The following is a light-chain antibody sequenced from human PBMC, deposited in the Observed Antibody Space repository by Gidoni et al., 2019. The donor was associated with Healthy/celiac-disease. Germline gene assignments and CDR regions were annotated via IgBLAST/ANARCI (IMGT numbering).Light chain of an antibody. CDR1: QSISSY. Sequence: DIQKTQPPSSLSASVGDRVTITCRASQSISSYLNWYQQKPGKAPKLLIYAASSLQSGVPSRFSGSGSGTDFTLTISSLQPEDFATYYCQQSYSTPFTFXPXTKVDIK. CDR2: AAS. CDR3: QQSYSTPFT. J-gene: IGKJ3*01. V-gene: IGKV1-39*01.